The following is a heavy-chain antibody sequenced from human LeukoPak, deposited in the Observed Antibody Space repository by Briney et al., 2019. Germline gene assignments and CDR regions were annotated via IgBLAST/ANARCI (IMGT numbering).Heavy chain of an antibody. CDR3: ARARGVYASSSPTFDY. CDR1: GYTLTTSG. V-gene: IGHV1-18*01. J-gene: IGHJ4*02. Sequence: ASVKVSCKASGYTLTTSGITWVRQAPGQGLEWMGWISPYNGNRNYAQKLQDRVTMTTDTSTSTAYMELRSLRSDDTAVYYCARARGVYASSSPTFDYWGQGTLVTVSS. D-gene: IGHD6-6*01. CDR2: ISPYNGNR.